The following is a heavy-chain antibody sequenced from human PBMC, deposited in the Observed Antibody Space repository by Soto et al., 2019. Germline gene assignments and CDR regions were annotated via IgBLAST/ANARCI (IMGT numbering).Heavy chain of an antibody. J-gene: IGHJ4*02. CDR3: SRVRDYIGGSYRREDY. CDR1: GYTFTSYG. Sequence: QVQLVQSGAEVKKPGASVKVSCKASGYTFTSYGISWVRQAPGPGLEWMGWISAYNGNTNYAQKLQGRVTMTTDTPTSTAYMELRSLRSDDTAVYYCSRVRDYIGGSYRREDYWGQGTLGTVSS. D-gene: IGHD3-16*02. CDR2: ISAYNGNT. V-gene: IGHV1-18*01.